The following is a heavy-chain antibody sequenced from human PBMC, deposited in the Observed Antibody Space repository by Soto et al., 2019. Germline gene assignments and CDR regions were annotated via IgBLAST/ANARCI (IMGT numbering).Heavy chain of an antibody. V-gene: IGHV3-30-3*01. D-gene: IGHD3-9*01. Sequence: GGSLRLSCAASGFTFSSYAMHWVRQAPGKGLEWVAVISYDGSNKYYADSVKGRFTISRDNSKNTLYLQMNSLRAEDTAVYYCARGPRTKLRYFDWTDYYYYGMDVWGQGATVTVSS. CDR1: GFTFSSYA. J-gene: IGHJ6*02. CDR2: ISYDGSNK. CDR3: ARGPRTKLRYFDWTDYYYYGMDV.